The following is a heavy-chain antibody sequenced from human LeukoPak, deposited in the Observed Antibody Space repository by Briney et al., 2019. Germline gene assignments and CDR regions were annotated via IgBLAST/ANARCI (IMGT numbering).Heavy chain of an antibody. CDR3: ARDRFQAGYYYYGMDV. CDR2: IYYSGST. Sequence: SETLSLTCTVSEDSISSGSYYWSWIRQPPGKGLEWIGYIYYSGSTNYNPSLKSRVTISVDTSKNQFSLKLSSVTAADTAVYYCARDRFQAGYYYYGMDVWGQGTTVTVSS. V-gene: IGHV4-61*01. D-gene: IGHD3-3*01. CDR1: EDSISSGSYY. J-gene: IGHJ6*02.